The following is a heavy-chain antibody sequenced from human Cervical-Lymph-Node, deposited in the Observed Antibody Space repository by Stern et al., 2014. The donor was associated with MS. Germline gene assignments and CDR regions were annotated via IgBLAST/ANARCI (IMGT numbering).Heavy chain of an antibody. D-gene: IGHD2-21*01. J-gene: IGHJ3*01. CDR3: ARGGVIYTQDRNGFDV. CDR1: GGSISSGGSS. Sequence: VQLVESGSGQAKPSQTLSLTCAVSGGSISSGGSSWNWIRQPPGKGLEWIGFFYHSGSTYYNPALKGRVFISVDTSKNQFALNLRSVTAADTAVYYCARGGVIYTQDRNGFDVWGQGTMVTVSS. V-gene: IGHV4-30-2*01. CDR2: FYHSGST.